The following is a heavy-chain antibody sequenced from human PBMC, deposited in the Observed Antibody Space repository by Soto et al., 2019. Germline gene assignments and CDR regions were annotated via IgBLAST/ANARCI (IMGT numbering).Heavy chain of an antibody. CDR2: ISTSGGST. J-gene: IGHJ4*02. CDR3: VQGEYYYASSGYYPFAY. V-gene: IGHV3-64D*06. CDR1: GFTVSIYA. Sequence: GGSLTLSCSASGFTVSIYAMHCFRHPPGKELEYVSSISTSGGSTDDSDSVKGRFTISRDNSKNTVYLQMSSLRVEDTDVYSCVQGEYYYASSGYYPFAYWGQGTLVTVSS. D-gene: IGHD3-22*01.